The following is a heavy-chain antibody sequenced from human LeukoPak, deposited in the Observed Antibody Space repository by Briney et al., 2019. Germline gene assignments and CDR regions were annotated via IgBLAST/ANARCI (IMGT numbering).Heavy chain of an antibody. V-gene: IGHV3-9*01. CDR3: AKVKGTTDAFDI. D-gene: IGHD4-11*01. J-gene: IGHJ3*02. CDR2: ISWNSGSI. Sequence: PGGSLRLSCAASGFTFGDYAMHWVRQAPGKGLEWVSGISWNSGSIGYADSVKGRFTISRDNAKNSLYLQMNSLRAEDTALYYCAKVKGTTDAFDIWGQGTMVTVSS. CDR1: GFTFGDYA.